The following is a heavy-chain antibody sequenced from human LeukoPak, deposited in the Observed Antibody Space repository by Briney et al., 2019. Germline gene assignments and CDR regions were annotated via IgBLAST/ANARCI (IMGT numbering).Heavy chain of an antibody. D-gene: IGHD3-3*01. Sequence: GGSLRLSCAASGFTFSSYSMNWVRQAPGKGLEWVSSISSSSSYIYYADSVKGRFTISRDNAKNSLYLQMNSLRAEDTAVYYCARIRALKDFWSGYQPYYMDVWGKGTTVTVSS. CDR3: ARIRALKDFWSGYQPYYMDV. V-gene: IGHV3-21*01. CDR1: GFTFSSYS. J-gene: IGHJ6*03. CDR2: ISSSSSYI.